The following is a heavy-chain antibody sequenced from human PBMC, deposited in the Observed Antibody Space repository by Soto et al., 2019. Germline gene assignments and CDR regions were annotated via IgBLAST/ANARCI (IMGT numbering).Heavy chain of an antibody. D-gene: IGHD4-17*01. V-gene: IGHV3-33*01. CDR2: TWYDGSNK. CDR1: GFTFSSYN. J-gene: IGHJ4*01. CDR3: ARDLGTTTVIIPGY. Sequence: GGSLRLSCAASGFTFSSYNMHWVRQAPGRGLEWVAVTWYDGSNKYNADAVKGRFTISRDNSKNTLYLQMNSLRAEDTALYYCARDLGTTTVIIPGYWGHGTLVTVS.